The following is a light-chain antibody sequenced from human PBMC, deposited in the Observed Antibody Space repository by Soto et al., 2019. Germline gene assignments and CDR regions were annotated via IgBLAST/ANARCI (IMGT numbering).Light chain of an antibody. CDR3: QQYNRWPLT. J-gene: IGKJ4*01. CDR1: QTISSS. CDR2: GAS. V-gene: IGKV3-15*01. Sequence: EIVLTQSPSTLSISPGGRGTLSFLASQTISSSLAWYQQKPGQAPRLLIYGASTRAAGVPVRFSGSGSGTEFTLTINRLEAEDFAVYYCQQYNRWPLTFGGGTKVDI.